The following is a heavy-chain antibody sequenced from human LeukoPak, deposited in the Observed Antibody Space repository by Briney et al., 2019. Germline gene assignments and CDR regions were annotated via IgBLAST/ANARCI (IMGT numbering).Heavy chain of an antibody. CDR3: TQNLVAAAGDH. CDR2: IKPDGSVG. J-gene: IGHJ4*02. Sequence: GGSLRLSCAASGFTFSNYWLTWVRQAPGKGLEWGANIKPDGSVGYYVDSVRGRFIISRDNAGNSLYLQMNGLRVEDTAVYYCTQNLVAAAGDHWGQGTLLIVSS. D-gene: IGHD6-13*01. V-gene: IGHV3-7*01. CDR1: GFTFSNYW.